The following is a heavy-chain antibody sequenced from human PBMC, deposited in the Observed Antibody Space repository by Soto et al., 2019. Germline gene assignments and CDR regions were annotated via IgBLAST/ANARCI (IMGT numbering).Heavy chain of an antibody. CDR2: VYWNDDK. V-gene: IGHV2-5*01. Sequence: GSGPTLVNPTQTLTLTCTLSGISLSTSGVGLGWIRQTPGKALEWLALVYWNDDKHYSPSLKNRLTITKDTSKNQAILTMTNMEPVDTATYYCARGLATLPVFAFDIWGQGTVVTVSS. CDR3: ARGLATLPVFAFDI. D-gene: IGHD1-1*01. J-gene: IGHJ3*02. CDR1: GISLSTSGVG.